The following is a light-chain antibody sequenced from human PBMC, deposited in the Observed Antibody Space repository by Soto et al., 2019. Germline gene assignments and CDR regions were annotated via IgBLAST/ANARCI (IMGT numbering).Light chain of an antibody. CDR1: QIISSNY. CDR2: DAS. CDR3: QQYGDSPT. Sequence: EIVMTQSPATLSLSPGERATLSCRASQIISSNYVAWYQQKPGQAPRLLIYDASTRATGIPNRYSGSGSGTDFTLTISRLEPEDFAVFYCQQYGDSPTFGQGTKVDIK. V-gene: IGKV3-20*01. J-gene: IGKJ1*01.